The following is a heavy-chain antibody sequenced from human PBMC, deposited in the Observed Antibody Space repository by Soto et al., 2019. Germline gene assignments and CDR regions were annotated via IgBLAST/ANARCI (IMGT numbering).Heavy chain of an antibody. J-gene: IGHJ5*02. CDR3: TRIEKGSATYT. CDR1: GFSLSKTRMG. D-gene: IGHD3-10*01. CDR2: IFSNDEK. Sequence: QVTLKESGPVLVKPTETLTLTCTVSGFSLSKTRMGVSWIRQPPGKALEWLAHIFSNDEKSYSTSLKSRLTISKDTSKSQVVLSMTNMDPVDTATYYCTRIEKGSATYTWGQGTLVTVSS. V-gene: IGHV2-26*01.